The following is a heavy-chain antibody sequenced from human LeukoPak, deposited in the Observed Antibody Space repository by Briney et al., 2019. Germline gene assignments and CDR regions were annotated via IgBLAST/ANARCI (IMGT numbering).Heavy chain of an antibody. CDR2: IYYSGST. V-gene: IGHV4-31*03. J-gene: IGHJ4*02. Sequence: SETLSLTCTVSGGSISSGGYYWSWIRQHPGKGLEWIVYIYYSGSTYYNPSLKSRVTISVDTSKNQFSLKLSSVTAADTAVYYCALGTYYYDSSGYYPYYFDYWGQGTLVTVSS. CDR1: GGSISSGGYY. D-gene: IGHD3-22*01. CDR3: ALGTYYYDSSGYYPYYFDY.